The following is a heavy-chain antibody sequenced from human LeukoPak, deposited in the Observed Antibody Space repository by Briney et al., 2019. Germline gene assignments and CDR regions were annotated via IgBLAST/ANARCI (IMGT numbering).Heavy chain of an antibody. D-gene: IGHD5-24*01. CDR1: GSTFKDYG. CDR3: ARRIEMATIGFDH. V-gene: IGHV3-20*04. CDR2: INRNGDSL. J-gene: IGHJ4*02. Sequence: GGSLRLSCAASGSTFKDYGMTWIRQAPGKGLEWVSGINRNGDSLGYADSVKGRFTISRNNAKNSLYLQMDNLRAEDTAFYYCARRIEMATIGFDHWGQGALVTVSS.